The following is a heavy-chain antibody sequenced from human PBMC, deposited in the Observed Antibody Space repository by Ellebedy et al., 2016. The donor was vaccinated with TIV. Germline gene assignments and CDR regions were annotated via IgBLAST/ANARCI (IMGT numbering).Heavy chain of an antibody. J-gene: IGHJ4*02. CDR1: GFNFSNYG. V-gene: IGHV3-33*01. D-gene: IGHD2/OR15-2a*01. CDR2: IWYDGSNK. Sequence: GESLKISCTASGFNFSNYGMHWVRQAPGRGLEWVAIIWYDGSNKCYGDSVKGRFTISRDNAKNILSLQMNSLRADDTAVYYCGRGRVSMSIDYWGQGTLVTVSS. CDR3: GRGRVSMSIDY.